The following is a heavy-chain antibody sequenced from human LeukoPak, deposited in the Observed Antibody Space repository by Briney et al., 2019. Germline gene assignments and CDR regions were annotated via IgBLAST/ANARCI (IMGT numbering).Heavy chain of an antibody. Sequence: SQALSLTCTVSGGSISSGGYYWSWIRQPPGKGLEWIGEINHSGSTNYNPSLKSRVTISVDTSKNQFSLKLSSVTAADTAVYYCARGRRSRIDYWGQGTLVTVSS. V-gene: IGHV4-30-2*01. CDR1: GGSISSGGYY. CDR2: INHSGST. CDR3: ARGRRSRIDY. J-gene: IGHJ4*02.